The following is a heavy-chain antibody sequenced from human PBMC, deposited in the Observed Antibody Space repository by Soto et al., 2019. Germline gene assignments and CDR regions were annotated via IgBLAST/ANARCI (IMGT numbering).Heavy chain of an antibody. CDR2: TTGNGGST. D-gene: IGHD3-16*01. V-gene: IGHV3-23*01. CDR1: GFTFSSFA. Sequence: VRLSCAASGFTFSSFAMTCVRQATGKRLDWVATTTGNGGSTYYAESVKGRFTISRDNTKNTLYLQXNSLRPEATALFYCAKQKYYDRRGPGHYWGQGTLLTVYS. J-gene: IGHJ4*01. CDR3: AKQKYYDRRGPGHY.